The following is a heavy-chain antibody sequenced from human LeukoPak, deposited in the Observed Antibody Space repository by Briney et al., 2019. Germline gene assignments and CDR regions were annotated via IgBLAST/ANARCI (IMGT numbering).Heavy chain of an antibody. J-gene: IGHJ4*02. CDR1: GYIFSNFG. D-gene: IGHD2-2*01. CDR2: ISGNNDNP. CDR3: AGDGTSTDDY. Sequence: ASVRVSCKTSGYIFSNFGINGVRQAPGQGLEWMGWISGNNDNPNYGQKFQGRFTVTTDSSTSTAYMELRNLTFDDTAVYYCAGDGTSTDDYWGQGTLVTVSS. V-gene: IGHV1-18*01.